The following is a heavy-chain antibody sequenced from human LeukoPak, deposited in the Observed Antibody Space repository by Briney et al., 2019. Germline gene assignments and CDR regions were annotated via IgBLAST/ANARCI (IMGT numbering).Heavy chain of an antibody. Sequence: SETLSLTCAVSGYSISSGYYWGWIRQPPGKGLEWIGSIYHSGSTYYNPSLKSRVTISVDTSKNQFSLKLSSVTAADPAVYYCARRSGGRFDYWGQGTLVTVSS. CDR1: GYSISSGYY. J-gene: IGHJ4*02. V-gene: IGHV4-38-2*01. D-gene: IGHD3-10*01. CDR2: IYHSGST. CDR3: ARRSGGRFDY.